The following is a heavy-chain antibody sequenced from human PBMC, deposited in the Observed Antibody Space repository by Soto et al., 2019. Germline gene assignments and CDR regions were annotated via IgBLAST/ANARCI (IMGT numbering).Heavy chain of an antibody. CDR1: GFTFSSYE. CDR3: ATTYYDFWSGSLDV. J-gene: IGHJ6*02. D-gene: IGHD3-3*01. V-gene: IGHV3-48*03. CDR2: ISSSGSTK. Sequence: VGSLRLSCAASGFTFSSYEMNWVRQAPGKGLEWVSYISSSGSTKYYADSVKGRFTISRDNAKNSLGLQMNSLRAEDTALYYCATTYYDFWSGSLDVWGQGTTVTVSS.